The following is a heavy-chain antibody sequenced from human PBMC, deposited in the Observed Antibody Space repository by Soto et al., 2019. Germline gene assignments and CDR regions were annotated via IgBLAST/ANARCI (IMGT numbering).Heavy chain of an antibody. Sequence: SETLSLTCTVSCGSISSYYWSWIRQPPGKGLEWIGYIYYSGSTNYNPSLKSRVTISVDTSKNQFSLKLSSVTAADTAVYYCARVLAGSGSYPFDPWGQGTLVTVSS. V-gene: IGHV4-59*01. J-gene: IGHJ5*02. D-gene: IGHD3-10*01. CDR1: CGSISSYY. CDR2: IYYSGST. CDR3: ARVLAGSGSYPFDP.